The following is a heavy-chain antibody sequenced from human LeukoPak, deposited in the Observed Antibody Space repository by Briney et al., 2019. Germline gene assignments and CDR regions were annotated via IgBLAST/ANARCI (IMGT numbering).Heavy chain of an antibody. CDR3: ARLRRPVRSSSGWYDYYYMDV. V-gene: IGHV4-39*07. CDR2: IYYSGST. J-gene: IGHJ6*03. Sequence: PSETLSLTCTVSGGSISSSSYYWGWIRQPPGKGLEWIGSIYYSGSTYYNPSLKSRVTMSVDTSKNQFSLKLSSVTAADTAVYYCARLRRPVRSSSGWYDYYYMDVWGKGTTVTISS. CDR1: GGSISSSSYY. D-gene: IGHD6-19*01.